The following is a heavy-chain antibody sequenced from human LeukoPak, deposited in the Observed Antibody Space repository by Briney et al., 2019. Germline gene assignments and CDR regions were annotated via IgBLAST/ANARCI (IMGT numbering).Heavy chain of an antibody. CDR1: GFTFSSYA. CDR3: ARGGTLEGDTDAFDI. V-gene: IGHV3-23*01. D-gene: IGHD3-16*01. J-gene: IGHJ3*02. Sequence: GGSLRLSCAASGFTFSSYAMSWVRQAPGKGLEWVSAISGSGGSTYYADSVKGRFTISRDNAKNSLYLQMNSLRAEDTAVYYCARGGTLEGDTDAFDIWGQGTMVTVSS. CDR2: ISGSGGST.